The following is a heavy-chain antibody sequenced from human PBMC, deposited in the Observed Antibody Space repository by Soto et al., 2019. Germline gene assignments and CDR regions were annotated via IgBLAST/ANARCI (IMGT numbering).Heavy chain of an antibody. J-gene: IGHJ5*02. CDR3: ARDPTVVAAGHGVS. D-gene: IGHD2-15*01. CDR1: GFTVSSNY. Sequence: VGSLRLSCAASGFTVSSNYMSWVRQAPGKGLEWVSVIYSGGSTYYADSVKGRFTISRDNSKNTLYLQMNSLRAEDTAVYYCARDPTVVAAGHGVSWGQGTLVTVSS. V-gene: IGHV3-66*01. CDR2: IYSGGST.